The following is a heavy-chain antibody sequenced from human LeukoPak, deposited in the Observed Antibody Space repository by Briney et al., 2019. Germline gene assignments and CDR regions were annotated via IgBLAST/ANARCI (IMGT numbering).Heavy chain of an antibody. D-gene: IGHD4-23*01. Sequence: PGGSLRLSCAASGFTFSSYAMSWVRQAPGKGLEWVSAISGSGGSTYYADSAKGRFTISRDNSKNTLFLQMSSLRAEDTAVYYCAKGDYGGDFRYFDYWGQGTLVTVSS. J-gene: IGHJ4*02. CDR1: GFTFSSYA. V-gene: IGHV3-23*01. CDR3: AKGDYGGDFRYFDY. CDR2: ISGSGGST.